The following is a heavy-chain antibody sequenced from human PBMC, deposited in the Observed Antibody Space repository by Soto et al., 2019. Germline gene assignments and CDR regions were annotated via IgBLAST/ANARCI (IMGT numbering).Heavy chain of an antibody. Sequence: QVQLVQSGAEVKKPGASVKVSCKASGYTFTSYAMHWVRQAPGQRLEWMGWINAGNGNTKYSQKFQGRVTITRHTSASTAYMELSSLRSEDTAVYYCARDGRYSYGSGRWFDPWGQGTLVTVSS. CDR3: ARDGRYSYGSGRWFDP. V-gene: IGHV1-3*01. J-gene: IGHJ5*02. CDR1: GYTFTSYA. CDR2: INAGNGNT. D-gene: IGHD5-18*01.